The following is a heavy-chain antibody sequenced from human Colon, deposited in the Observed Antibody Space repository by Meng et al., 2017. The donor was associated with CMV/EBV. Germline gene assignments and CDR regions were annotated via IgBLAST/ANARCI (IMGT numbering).Heavy chain of an antibody. CDR2: MNPNHGGA. D-gene: IGHD6-6*01. CDR1: GYTFTGYF. Sequence: ASVKVSCKASGYTFTGYFIQWVRQAPGQGLEWMGWMNPNHGGAQFAPKFQGRVTMNRDTATTTAYMELSGLTSDDTAVYFCAIKLGLAVAYKREASSLGYWGQGTLVTVSS. V-gene: IGHV1-2*02. CDR3: AIKLGLAVAYKREASSLGY. J-gene: IGHJ4*02.